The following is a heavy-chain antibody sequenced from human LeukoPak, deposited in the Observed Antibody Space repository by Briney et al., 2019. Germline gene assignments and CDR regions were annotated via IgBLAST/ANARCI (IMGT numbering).Heavy chain of an antibody. CDR1: GYTFTSYY. CDR2: INPSGGST. CDR3: ARAGGGSGSSSAFDI. Sequence: ASVKVSCKASGYTFTSYYMHWVRPAPGQGLEWMGIINPSGGSTSYAQKFQGRVTMTRDTSTSTVYMELSSLRSEDTAVYYCARAGGGSGSSSAFDIWGQGTMVTVSS. J-gene: IGHJ3*02. D-gene: IGHD3-10*01. V-gene: IGHV1-46*01.